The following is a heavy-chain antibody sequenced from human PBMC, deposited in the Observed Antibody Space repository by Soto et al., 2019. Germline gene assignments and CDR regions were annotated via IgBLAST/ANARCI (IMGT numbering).Heavy chain of an antibody. Sequence: QVQLQESGPRLVKPSETLSLTCTVSGGSLRGYYCSWFRPPPGKGLEWVGYINYSGDPYYNPSLASRGTRSVDPSKNPNSLMLNSLTATDTAVYFCARMVYGGLHGLVEVWGRGNTVTVSS. J-gene: IGHJ6*02. CDR2: INYSGDP. D-gene: IGHD2-8*01. CDR3: ARMVYGGLHGLVEV. CDR1: GGSLRGYY. V-gene: IGHV4-59*08.